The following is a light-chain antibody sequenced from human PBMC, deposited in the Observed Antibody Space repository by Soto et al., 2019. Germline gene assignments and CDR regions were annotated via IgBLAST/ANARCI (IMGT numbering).Light chain of an antibody. V-gene: IGKV1-33*01. Sequence: DIQMTQSPSSLSASVGDRVTITCRASHHISTYLNWYQQRPGKAPRLLIYDASNLQIGVPSRFSGSGSGTEFTLTITSLQPEDIATYFCQQYENVPLTFGGGTKV. CDR3: QQYENVPLT. J-gene: IGKJ4*01. CDR1: HHISTY. CDR2: DAS.